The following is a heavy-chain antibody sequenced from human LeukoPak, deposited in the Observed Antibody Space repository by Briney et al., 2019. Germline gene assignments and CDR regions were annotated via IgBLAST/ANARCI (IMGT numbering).Heavy chain of an antibody. CDR2: INADGSRT. CDR3: ATWAFYHGMDV. J-gene: IGHJ6*02. V-gene: IGHV3-43*02. CDR1: GFTFDGYA. Sequence: PGGSLRLSCVASGFTFDGYAMHWVRQAQGEVMEWVSLINADGSRTYYADSVNGRFTISRDNSKNSLYLQMNSLRTEDSALYYCATWAFYHGMDVWAQGTTVIVSS. D-gene: IGHD2/OR15-2a*01.